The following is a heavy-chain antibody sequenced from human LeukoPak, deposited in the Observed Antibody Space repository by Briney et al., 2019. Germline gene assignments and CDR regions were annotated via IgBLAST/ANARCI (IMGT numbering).Heavy chain of an antibody. J-gene: IGHJ4*02. Sequence: SETLSLTCAVYGGSFSGYYWSWIRQPPGKGLEWIGEINHSGSTNYNPSLKSRVTISVDTSKNQFSLKLSSVTAADTAVYYCARHSRRYYYDSSVTYYFDYWGQGTLVTVSS. CDR3: ARHSRRYYYDSSVTYYFDY. V-gene: IGHV4-34*01. D-gene: IGHD3-22*01. CDR1: GGSFSGYY. CDR2: INHSGST.